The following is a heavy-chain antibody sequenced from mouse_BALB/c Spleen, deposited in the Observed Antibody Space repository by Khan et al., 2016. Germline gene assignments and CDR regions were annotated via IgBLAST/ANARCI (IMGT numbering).Heavy chain of an antibody. Sequence: QIQLVQSGPELKKPGETVKISCKASGYTFTNFGINWVRQAPGKGLEWMDWINTNTGETTYADDFKGRFAFSLETSASTAYLQINNLKNEDTATXFCATGITTVIATGRHYWGQGTTLTVSS. J-gene: IGHJ2*01. V-gene: IGHV9-3-1*01. CDR3: ATGITTVIATGRHY. CDR2: INTNTGET. CDR1: GYTFTNFG. D-gene: IGHD1-1*01.